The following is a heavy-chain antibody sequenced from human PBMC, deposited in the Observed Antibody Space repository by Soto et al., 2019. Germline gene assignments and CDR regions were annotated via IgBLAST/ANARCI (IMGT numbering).Heavy chain of an antibody. D-gene: IGHD3-10*01. V-gene: IGHV3-13*01. Sequence: EVQLVESEGGLVQPGGSLRLSCAASGFTFSSHDMHWVRQVTGKGVEWVSGIDSAGDAKYPASVKGRFTISRENAKNSLYLQMNSLRDEDTAMYYCTRGGIWGVSWNWFDTWGQGTLVTVSS. CDR1: GFTFSSHD. J-gene: IGHJ5*02. CDR3: TRGGIWGVSWNWFDT. CDR2: IDSAGDA.